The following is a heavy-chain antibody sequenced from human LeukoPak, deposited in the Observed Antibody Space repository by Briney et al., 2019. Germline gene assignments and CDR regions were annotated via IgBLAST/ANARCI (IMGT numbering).Heavy chain of an antibody. J-gene: IGHJ4*02. V-gene: IGHV3-66*02. CDR2: IYSGGST. D-gene: IGHD2-2*02. Sequence: PGGSLRLSCAASGFTVSSNYMSWVRQAPGKGLEWVSLIYSGGSTYYADSVKGRFTISRDNSKNTLYLQMNSLRAEDTAVYYCARVVVPAAIQAGDSRGWPFFDYWGQGTLVTVSS. CDR3: ARVVVPAAIQAGDSRGWPFFDY. CDR1: GFTVSSNY.